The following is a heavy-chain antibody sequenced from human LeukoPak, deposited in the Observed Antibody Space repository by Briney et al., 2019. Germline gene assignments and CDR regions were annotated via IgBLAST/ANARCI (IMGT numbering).Heavy chain of an antibody. CDR3: ARDGEFWRAEDY. V-gene: IGHV3-30-3*01. CDR2: ISYDGSNK. J-gene: IGHJ4*02. CDR1: GFTFSSYA. Sequence: QAGRSLRLSCAASGFTFSSYAMHWVRQAPGKGLEWVAVISYDGSNKYYADSVKGRFTISRDNSKNTLYLQMNSLRAEDTAVYYCARDGEFWRAEDYWGQGTLVTVSS. D-gene: IGHD3-3*01.